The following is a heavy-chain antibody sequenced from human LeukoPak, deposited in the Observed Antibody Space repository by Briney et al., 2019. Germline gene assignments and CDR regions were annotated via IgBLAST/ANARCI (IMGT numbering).Heavy chain of an antibody. CDR3: AREDHGDYLSYFDY. V-gene: IGHV3-7*01. Sequence: PGGSLRLSCAASGFTFSSYWMSWVRQAPGKGLEWVANIKQDGSEKYYVDSVKGRFTISRDNAENSLYLQMNSLRAEDTAVYYCAREDHGDYLSYFDYWGQGTLVTVSS. CDR1: GFTFSSYW. J-gene: IGHJ4*02. D-gene: IGHD4-17*01. CDR2: IKQDGSEK.